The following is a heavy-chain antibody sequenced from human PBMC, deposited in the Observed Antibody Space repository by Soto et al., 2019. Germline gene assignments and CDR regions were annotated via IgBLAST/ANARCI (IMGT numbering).Heavy chain of an antibody. J-gene: IGHJ5*02. V-gene: IGHV5-51*01. CDR2: IYPGDSDT. Sequence: PGESLKISCKGSGYSFTSYWIGWVRQMPGKGLEWMGIIYPGDSDTRYSPSFQGQVTISADKSISTAYLQWSSLKASDTAMYYCARHLIPSMTTRWFDPWGQGTLVTVSS. D-gene: IGHD4-17*01. CDR3: ARHLIPSMTTRWFDP. CDR1: GYSFTSYW.